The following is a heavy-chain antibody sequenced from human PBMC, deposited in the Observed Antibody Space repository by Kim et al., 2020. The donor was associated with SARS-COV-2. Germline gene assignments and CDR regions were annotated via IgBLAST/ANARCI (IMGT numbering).Heavy chain of an antibody. J-gene: IGHJ5*02. CDR2: IYSGGSST. D-gene: IGHD3-22*01. Sequence: GGSLRLSCAASGFTFSSYAMSWVRQAPGKGLEWVSVIYSGGSSTYYADSVKGRFTISRDNSKNTLYLQMNSLRAEDTAVYYCAKEWSYDSSGYYDNWFDPWGQGTLVTVSS. CDR1: GFTFSSYA. CDR3: AKEWSYDSSGYYDNWFDP. V-gene: IGHV3-23*03.